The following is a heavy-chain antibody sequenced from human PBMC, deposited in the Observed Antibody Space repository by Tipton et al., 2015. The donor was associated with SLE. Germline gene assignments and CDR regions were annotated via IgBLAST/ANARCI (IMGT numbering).Heavy chain of an antibody. Sequence: QLVQSGGGLVQPGRSLRLSCEASGFMIDDYAMHWVRQAPGKGLEWVSGIDWKSGNIGYADSVKGRFSISRDNAKNSLFLEMKSLKVEDTALYYCAKDVLTSEISTWYGVGDAFDIWGQGTMVTVSS. V-gene: IGHV3-9*01. CDR1: GFMIDDYA. D-gene: IGHD2-15*01. CDR3: AKDVLTSEISTWYGVGDAFDI. J-gene: IGHJ3*02. CDR2: IDWKSGNI.